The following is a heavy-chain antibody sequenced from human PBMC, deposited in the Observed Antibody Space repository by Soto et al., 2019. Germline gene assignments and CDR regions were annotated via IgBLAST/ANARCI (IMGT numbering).Heavy chain of an antibody. J-gene: IGHJ5*02. V-gene: IGHV4-61*01. D-gene: IGHD3-3*01. CDR3: AREYVLRFLEWLPQGFDP. Sequence: SETLSLTCTVSGGSVSSGSYYWSWIRQPPGKGLEWIGYIYYSGSTNYNPSLKSRVTISVDTSKNQFSLKLSSVTAADTAVYYCAREYVLRFLEWLPQGFDPWGQGTLVTVSS. CDR2: IYYSGST. CDR1: GGSVSSGSYY.